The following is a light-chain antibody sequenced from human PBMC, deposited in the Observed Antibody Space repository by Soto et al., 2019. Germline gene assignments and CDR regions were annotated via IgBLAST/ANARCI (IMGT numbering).Light chain of an antibody. CDR1: QGISSY. CDR3: QQYYSYPFT. Sequence: AIRMTQSPSSFSASTGDRVTITCRASQGISSYLAWYQQKPGKAPKLLIYAPATLQSGVPSRFSGSGSGTDFNLTISCLQSEDFATYYCQQYYSYPFTFGPGTKVDIK. V-gene: IGKV1-8*01. J-gene: IGKJ3*01. CDR2: APA.